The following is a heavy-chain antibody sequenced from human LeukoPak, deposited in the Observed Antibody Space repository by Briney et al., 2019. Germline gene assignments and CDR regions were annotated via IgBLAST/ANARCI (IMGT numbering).Heavy chain of an antibody. J-gene: IGHJ4*02. CDR2: IYSGGST. D-gene: IGHD6-19*01. V-gene: IGHV3-53*01. CDR3: ATAVAGTGIIDY. Sequence: GGSLRLSCAASGFTFSSYAMHWVRQAPGKGLEWVSVIYSGGSTYYADSVKGRFTISRDNSKNTLYLQMNSLRAEDTAVYYCATAVAGTGIIDYWGQGTLVTVSS. CDR1: GFTFSSYA.